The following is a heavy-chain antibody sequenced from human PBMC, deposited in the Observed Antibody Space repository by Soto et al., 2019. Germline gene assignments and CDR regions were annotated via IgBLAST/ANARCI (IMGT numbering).Heavy chain of an antibody. CDR2: INHSGST. D-gene: IGHD6-13*01. CDR1: GGSFSGYY. Sequence: PSETLSLTCAVYGGSFSGYYWSWIRQPPGKGLEWIGEINHSGSTNYNPSLKSRVTISVDTSKNQFSLKLSSVTAADTAVYYCARDGPIAAAGYYYYGMDVWGQGTTVTVSS. CDR3: ARDGPIAAAGYYYYGMDV. J-gene: IGHJ6*02. V-gene: IGHV4-34*01.